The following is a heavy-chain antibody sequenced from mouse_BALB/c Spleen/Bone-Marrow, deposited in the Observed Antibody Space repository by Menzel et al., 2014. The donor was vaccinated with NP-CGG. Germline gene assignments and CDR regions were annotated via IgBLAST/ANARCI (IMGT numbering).Heavy chain of an antibody. J-gene: IGHJ3*01. CDR3: ASPIYYDYPLFAY. D-gene: IGHD2-4*01. CDR1: GFSLTSYG. V-gene: IGHV2-9*02. CDR2: IWAGGST. Sequence: QVQLKESGPGLVAPSQSLSITCTVSGFSLTSYGVHWVRQPPGKGLEWLGVIWAGGSTNYNSALMSRLSISKDNSKSQVFLKMNSLQTDDTAIYYCASPIYYDYPLFAYWGQGTLVTVSA.